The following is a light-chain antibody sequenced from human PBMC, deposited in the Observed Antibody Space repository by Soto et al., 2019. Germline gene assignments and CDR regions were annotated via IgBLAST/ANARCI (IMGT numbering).Light chain of an antibody. CDR2: GGS. CDR3: QQYGTLPWT. Sequence: EIVLTQSPGTLSLSPGERATLSCRASPSVSKTYLAWNQQKPGQAPRLLMFGGSSRATGIPDRFSGSGSGKDFTLTISRLEPGDFAVYFCQQYGTLPWTFGQGTKVEIK. V-gene: IGKV3-20*01. J-gene: IGKJ1*01. CDR1: PSVSKTY.